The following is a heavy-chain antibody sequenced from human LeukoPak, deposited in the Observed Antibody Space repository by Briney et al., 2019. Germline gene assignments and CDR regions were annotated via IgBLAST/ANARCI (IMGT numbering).Heavy chain of an antibody. Sequence: GRSLRLSCAASGFTFSSYGMHWVRQAPGKGLEWVALIWYDGSNKYYADSVKGRFTISRDNSKNTLYVQMNSLRAEDTAVYYCAKDLLAATIDYYFDYWGQGTLVTVSP. J-gene: IGHJ4*02. CDR1: GFTFSSYG. D-gene: IGHD5-12*01. CDR3: AKDLLAATIDYYFDY. CDR2: IWYDGSNK. V-gene: IGHV3-33*03.